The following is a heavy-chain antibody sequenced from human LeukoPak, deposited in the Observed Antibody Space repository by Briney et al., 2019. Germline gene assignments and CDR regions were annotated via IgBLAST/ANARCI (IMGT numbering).Heavy chain of an antibody. CDR2: ISYDGSNK. D-gene: IGHD5-18*01. Sequence: GGSLRLSCAASGFTFSSYAMHWVRQAPGKGLEWVAVISYDGSNKYYADSVKGRFTISRDNSKNTLYLQMNSLRAEDTAVYYCARDSPAAMARFDYWGQGTLVTVSS. J-gene: IGHJ4*02. CDR3: ARDSPAAMARFDY. CDR1: GFTFSSYA. V-gene: IGHV3-30-3*01.